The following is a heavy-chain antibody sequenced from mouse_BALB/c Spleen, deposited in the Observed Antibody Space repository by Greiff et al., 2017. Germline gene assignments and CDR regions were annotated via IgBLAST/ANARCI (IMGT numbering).Heavy chain of an antibody. D-gene: IGHD2-14*01. CDR3: ARYYRYDEGAWFAY. V-gene: IGHV1S137*01. Sequence: QVQLQQSGAELVGPGVSVKISCKGSGYTFTDYAMHWVKPSHAKSLEWIGVISTYYGDASYTQKFKGKATMTVDKSSSTAYMELARLTSEDSAIYYCARYYRYDEGAWFAYWGQGTLVTVSA. J-gene: IGHJ3*01. CDR2: ISTYYGDA. CDR1: GYTFTDYA.